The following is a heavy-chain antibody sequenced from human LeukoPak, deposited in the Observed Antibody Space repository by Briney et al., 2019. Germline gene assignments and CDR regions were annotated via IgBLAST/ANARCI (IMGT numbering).Heavy chain of an antibody. Sequence: SETLSLTCTVSGGSISSSSYYWGWIRQPPGKGLEWIGSIYYSGSTYYNPSLKSRVTISVDTSKNQFSLKLSSVTAADTAVYYCAREVSVVVPAAMGYSSGWYFDYWGQGTLVTVSS. CDR2: IYYSGST. CDR3: AREVSVVVPAAMGYSSGWYFDY. J-gene: IGHJ4*02. CDR1: GGSISSSSYY. V-gene: IGHV4-39*07. D-gene: IGHD2-2*01.